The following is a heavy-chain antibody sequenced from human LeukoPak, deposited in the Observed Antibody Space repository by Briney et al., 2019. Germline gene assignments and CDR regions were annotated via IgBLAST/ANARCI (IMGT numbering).Heavy chain of an antibody. D-gene: IGHD6-19*01. CDR1: VGSISSYY. J-gene: IGHJ4*02. V-gene: IGHV4-59*01. CDR3: ARDYSGWYYFDY. CDR2: VYYSGST. Sequence: SETLSLTCTVSVGSISSYYWSWIRQPPGKGLEWIGYVYYSGSTKYNPSLKSRVTISVDTSKNQFSLNLRSVTAADTAVYYCARDYSGWYYFDYWGQGTQVTVSS.